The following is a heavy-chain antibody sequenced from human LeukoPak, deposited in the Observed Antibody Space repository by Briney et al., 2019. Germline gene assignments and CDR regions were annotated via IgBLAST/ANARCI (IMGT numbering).Heavy chain of an antibody. Sequence: ASVKVSCKASGYTFTSYGISWVRQAPGQGLEWMGWISAYNGNTNYAQKLQGRVTMTTDTSTSTAYMELRSLRSDDTAVYYCARGRSYYYDSSDSLGAYYFDYWGQGTLVTVSS. CDR1: GYTFTSYG. J-gene: IGHJ4*02. V-gene: IGHV1-18*01. CDR2: ISAYNGNT. D-gene: IGHD3-22*01. CDR3: ARGRSYYYDSSDSLGAYYFDY.